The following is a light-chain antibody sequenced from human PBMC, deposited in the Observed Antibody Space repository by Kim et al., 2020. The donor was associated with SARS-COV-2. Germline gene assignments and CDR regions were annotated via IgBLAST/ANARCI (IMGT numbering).Light chain of an antibody. V-gene: IGLV1-40*01. CDR1: TSNIGAGYN. J-gene: IGLJ2*01. Sequence: GQRVTISCTGSTSNIGAGYNVHCYQQLPGTAPTLLFYGNNNRPSGVPDLFSGSNSGPSASLAITGLQAADEADYYCQSFDSSLREVFGGGTQLTVL. CDR3: QSFDSSLREV. CDR2: GNN.